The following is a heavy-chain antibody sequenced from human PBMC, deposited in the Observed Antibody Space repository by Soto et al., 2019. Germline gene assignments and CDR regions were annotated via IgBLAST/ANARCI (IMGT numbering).Heavy chain of an antibody. CDR2: ISAYNGNT. J-gene: IGHJ4*02. CDR3: ARDWTAAGPLDY. CDR1: GYAFRSDG. Sequence: VKGSCKGAGYAFRSDGVRWGRKAPGQGLEWMGWISAYNGNTNYAQKLQGRVTMTTDTSTSTAYMELRSLRSDDTAVYYCARDWTAAGPLDYSGQGTLVTVS. D-gene: IGHD6-13*01. V-gene: IGHV1-18*01.